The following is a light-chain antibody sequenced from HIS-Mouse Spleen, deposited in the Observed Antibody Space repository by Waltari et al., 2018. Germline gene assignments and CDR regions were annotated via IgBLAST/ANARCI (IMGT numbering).Light chain of an antibody. V-gene: IGKV3-11*01. Sequence: EIVLTQSPATLSLSPGERATLSCRASQSVSSYLAWYQQKPGQAPRLLIYDASNRFSGSGSGTDFTLTISSLGPEDFAVYYCQQRSNWPTFGGGTKVEIK. CDR3: QQRSNWPT. CDR1: QSVSSY. CDR2: DAS. J-gene: IGKJ4*01.